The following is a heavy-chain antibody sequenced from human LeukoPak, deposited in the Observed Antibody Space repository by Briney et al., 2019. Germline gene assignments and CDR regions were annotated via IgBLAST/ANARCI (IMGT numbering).Heavy chain of an antibody. CDR3: ARGGAARPDY. Sequence: GGSLRLSCAASGFTLSNYGMTWVRQAPGTGLEWVSYISSTSSAKNYADSVKGRFTISRDNAKKLLYLQMNSLRVEDTAVYYCARGGAARPDYWGQGTLVTVPS. J-gene: IGHJ4*02. CDR1: GFTLSNYG. V-gene: IGHV3-48*01. D-gene: IGHD6-6*01. CDR2: ISSTSSAK.